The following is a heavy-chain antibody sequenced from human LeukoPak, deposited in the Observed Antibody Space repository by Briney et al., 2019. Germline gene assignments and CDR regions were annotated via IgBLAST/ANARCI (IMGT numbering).Heavy chain of an antibody. D-gene: IGHD1-26*01. V-gene: IGHV1-69*13. CDR3: ARDPLSIVGATGYAFDI. CDR2: IIPIFGTA. J-gene: IGHJ3*02. CDR1: GGTFSSYA. Sequence: ASVKVSCKASGGTFSSYAISWVRQAPGQGLEWMGGIIPIFGTANYAQKFQGRVTITADESTSTAYMELSSLRSEDTAVYYCARDPLSIVGATGYAFDIWGQGTMVTVSS.